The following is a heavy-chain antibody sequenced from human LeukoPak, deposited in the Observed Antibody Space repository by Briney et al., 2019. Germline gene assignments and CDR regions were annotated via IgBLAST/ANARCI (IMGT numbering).Heavy chain of an antibody. Sequence: GASAKVSCKASGGTFSSYAISWVRQAPGQGLEWMGGIIPIFGTANYAQKFQGRVTITTDESTSTAYMELSSLRSEDTAVYYCARSMVRGVIITYDYFDYWGQGTLVTVSS. CDR1: GGTFSSYA. V-gene: IGHV1-69*05. D-gene: IGHD3-10*01. J-gene: IGHJ4*02. CDR3: ARSMVRGVIITYDYFDY. CDR2: IIPIFGTA.